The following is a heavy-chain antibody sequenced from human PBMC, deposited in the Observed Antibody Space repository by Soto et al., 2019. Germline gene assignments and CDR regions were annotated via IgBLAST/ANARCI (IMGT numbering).Heavy chain of an antibody. CDR1: GFTFSTYG. CDR3: AKDLQAYGDYDYYCYGLDV. J-gene: IGHJ6*02. V-gene: IGHV3-30*18. CDR2: ISYDGTNK. Sequence: QVQLVESGGGVVPPGTSLRLSCAASGFTFSTYGMHWVRQTPGKGLEWVALISYDGTNKYYADSVKGRFTISRDNSKNTLYLQMNSRSAEDTAVYYCAKDLQAYGDYDYYCYGLDVWGQGTTVSVSS. D-gene: IGHD4-17*01.